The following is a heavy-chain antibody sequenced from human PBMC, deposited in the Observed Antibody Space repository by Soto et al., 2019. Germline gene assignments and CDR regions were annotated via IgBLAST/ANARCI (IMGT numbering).Heavy chain of an antibody. J-gene: IGHJ6*02. CDR2: ISSSSSTI. D-gene: IGHD3-22*01. Sequence: GGSLIHSSAAAGLNLRIYRVNLDRAAPGKGLEWVSYISSSSSTIYYADSVKGRFTISRDNAKNSLYLQMNSLRDEDTAVYYCARALFSSGYYRVGYYGMDVWGQGTTAT. CDR3: ARALFSSGYYRVGYYGMDV. CDR1: GLNLRIYR. V-gene: IGHV3-48*02.